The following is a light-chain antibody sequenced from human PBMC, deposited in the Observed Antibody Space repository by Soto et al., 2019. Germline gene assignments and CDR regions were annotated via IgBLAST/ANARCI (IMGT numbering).Light chain of an antibody. CDR3: QQYNSYSWT. CDR2: DAS. Sequence: DIQMTQSPSTLSASVGDRVTITCRASQSISSLLAWYQQKPGKAPKLLIYDASSLESGVPSRFSGSGSGTEFTLTISSLQPADFATYYCQQYNSYSWTFGQGTKVEIK. V-gene: IGKV1-5*01. CDR1: QSISSL. J-gene: IGKJ1*01.